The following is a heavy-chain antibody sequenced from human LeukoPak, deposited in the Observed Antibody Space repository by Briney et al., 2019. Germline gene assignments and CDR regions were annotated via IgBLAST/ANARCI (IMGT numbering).Heavy chain of an antibody. D-gene: IGHD6-13*01. CDR1: GGSISSSSYY. V-gene: IGHV4-39*01. J-gene: IGHJ4*02. CDR2: IYYSGST. CDR3: ARVVPMYSSDWYDDY. Sequence: SETLSLTCTVSGGSISSSSYYWGWIRQPPGKGLEWIGTIYYSGSTYYNPSLKSRVTISVDTSKNQFSLKLSSVTAADTAVYYCARVVPMYSSDWYDDYCGQGTLVTVSS.